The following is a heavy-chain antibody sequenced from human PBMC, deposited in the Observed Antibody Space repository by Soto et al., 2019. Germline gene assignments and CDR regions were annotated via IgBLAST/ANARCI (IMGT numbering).Heavy chain of an antibody. CDR1: GGSISSSNW. Sequence: LSETLSLTCAVSGGSISSSNWWSWVRQPPGKGLEWIGEIYHSGSTNYNPSLKSRVVISVDTSRSHFSLDLTSVTAADTAVYYCARGPALFDYGDYVLGNWGQGTLVTVSS. J-gene: IGHJ4*02. CDR3: ARGPALFDYGDYVLGN. D-gene: IGHD4-17*01. CDR2: IYHSGST. V-gene: IGHV4-4*02.